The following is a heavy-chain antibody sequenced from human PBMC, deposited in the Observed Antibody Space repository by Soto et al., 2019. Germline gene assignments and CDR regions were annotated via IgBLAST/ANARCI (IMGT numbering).Heavy chain of an antibody. D-gene: IGHD6-19*01. V-gene: IGHV6-1*01. CDR3: ASELSSGNDKSYSYGMDV. CDR2: TYYRSKWYN. CDR1: GDTVSSNSAA. Sequence: SQTLSLTCAISGDTVSSNSAAWNWIRQSPSRGLEWLGRTYYRSKWYNDYAVSVKSRITINPDTSKNQFSLQLNSVTPADTAVYYCASELSSGNDKSYSYGMDVWGQGTTVTVSS. J-gene: IGHJ6*02.